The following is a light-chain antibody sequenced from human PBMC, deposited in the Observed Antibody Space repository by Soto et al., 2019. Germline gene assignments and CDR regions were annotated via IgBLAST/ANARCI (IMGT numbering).Light chain of an antibody. Sequence: QSVLTQPASVSGSAGQSITISCTGTSSDVGGYNHVSWYQIHPGKAPKLIIYEVTSRPSGVSYRFSGSKSGNSASLTISGLQAEDEADYYCSSYASSSSYVFGGGTKVTVL. CDR2: EVT. V-gene: IGLV2-14*01. J-gene: IGLJ1*01. CDR3: SSYASSSSYV. CDR1: SSDVGGYNH.